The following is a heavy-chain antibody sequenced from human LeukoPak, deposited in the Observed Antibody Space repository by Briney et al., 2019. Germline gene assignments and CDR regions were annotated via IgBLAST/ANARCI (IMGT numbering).Heavy chain of an antibody. J-gene: IGHJ3*02. CDR3: ARPHYYDSSGYYYVGAFDI. Sequence: SETLSLTCAVYGGSFSGYYWSWIRQPPGKGLEWIGEINHSGSTNYNPSLKSRVTISVDTFKNQFSLKLSSVTAADTAVYYCARPHYYDSSGYYYVGAFDIWGQGTMVTVSS. V-gene: IGHV4-34*01. D-gene: IGHD3-22*01. CDR2: INHSGST. CDR1: GGSFSGYY.